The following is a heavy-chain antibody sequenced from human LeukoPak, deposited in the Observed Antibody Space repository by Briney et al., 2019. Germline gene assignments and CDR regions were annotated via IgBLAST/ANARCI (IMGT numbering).Heavy chain of an antibody. J-gene: IGHJ5*02. CDR3: ARDKGYSYGTDP. CDR2: IYNSENT. V-gene: IGHV4-59*01. D-gene: IGHD5-18*01. Sequence: PSETLSVTCTVSGGSISSYYWSWIRQPPGKGLEWIGYIYNSENTNYNPSLKSRVTISVDTSKNQFSLKLSSVTAADTAVYYCARDKGYSYGTDPWGQGTLVTVSS. CDR1: GGSISSYY.